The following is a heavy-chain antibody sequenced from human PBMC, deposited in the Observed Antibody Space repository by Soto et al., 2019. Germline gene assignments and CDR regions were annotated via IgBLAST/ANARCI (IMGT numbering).Heavy chain of an antibody. J-gene: IGHJ4*02. Sequence: EVQLVESGGGLVKPGQSLRLSCTTSGFSFGDYGMSWLRQAPGKGLERVGFIRSKAYSRTTEYAAALRGRFTISRDDSKSTAYLQMDNLENEDTAVYYCARDRNGWETWATYFDYWGQGILVTVSS. D-gene: IGHD6-19*01. CDR1: GFSFGDYG. CDR2: IRSKAYSRTT. V-gene: IGHV3-49*05. CDR3: ARDRNGWETWATYFDY.